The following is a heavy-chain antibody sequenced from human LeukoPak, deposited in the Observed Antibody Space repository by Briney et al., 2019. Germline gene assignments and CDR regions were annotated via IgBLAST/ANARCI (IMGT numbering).Heavy chain of an antibody. V-gene: IGHV1-2*02. Sequence: GASVKVSCKASGYTFTGFYMHWVRPAPGQGLAWMGWVNPDSGGTDYGQKFQGRVTMTRDTSISTVYMELNSLRSDDTALYYCASLLFWHSSTGDYWGQGTLVTVSS. J-gene: IGHJ4*02. CDR3: ASLLFWHSSTGDY. CDR1: GYTFTGFY. D-gene: IGHD6-19*01. CDR2: VNPDSGGT.